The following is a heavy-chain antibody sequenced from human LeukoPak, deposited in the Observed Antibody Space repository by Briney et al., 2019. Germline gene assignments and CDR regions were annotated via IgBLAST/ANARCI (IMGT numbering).Heavy chain of an antibody. D-gene: IGHD3-3*01. Sequence: GGSLRLSCAASGFTFSSYAMSWVRQAPGKGLEWVSAISGSGGNTYYAASVKGRFTISRDNSKSTLYLQMNSPRVEDTALYYCVKLLGWLLVVEYWGQGTLVTVSS. V-gene: IGHV3-23*01. CDR2: ISGSGGNT. CDR3: VKLLGWLLVVEY. J-gene: IGHJ4*02. CDR1: GFTFSSYA.